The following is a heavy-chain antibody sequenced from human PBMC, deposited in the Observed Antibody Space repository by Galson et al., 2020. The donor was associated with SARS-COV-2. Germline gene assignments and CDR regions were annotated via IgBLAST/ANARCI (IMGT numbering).Heavy chain of an antibody. CDR3: ATSPPIVVVPAARGPPWFDP. CDR2: FDPEDGET. J-gene: IGHJ5*02. CDR1: GYTLTELS. D-gene: IGHD2-2*01. Sequence: ASVKVSCKVSGYTLTELSMHWVRQAPGKGLEWMGGFDPEDGETIYAQKFQGRVTMTEDTSTDTAYMELSSLRSEDTAVYNCATSPPIVVVPAARGPPWFDPWGQGTLVTVSS. V-gene: IGHV1-24*01.